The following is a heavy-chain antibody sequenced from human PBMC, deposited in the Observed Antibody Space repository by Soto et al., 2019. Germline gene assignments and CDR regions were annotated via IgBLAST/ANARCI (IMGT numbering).Heavy chain of an antibody. CDR2: IKEDGSEK. CDR1: GFTFNKYW. CDR3: AAATYFDFWSGAFDT. Sequence: GGSLRLSCAASGFTFNKYWMSWARQAPGKGMEWVANIKEDGSEKYYVDSVKGRFTISRDNANNSVYLQMSSLRAEDTAVYYCAAATYFDFWSGAFDTWGQGTMVTVSS. D-gene: IGHD3-3*01. J-gene: IGHJ3*02. V-gene: IGHV3-7*03.